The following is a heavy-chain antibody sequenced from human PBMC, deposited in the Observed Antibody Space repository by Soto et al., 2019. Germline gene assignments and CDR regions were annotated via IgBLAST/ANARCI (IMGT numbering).Heavy chain of an antibody. D-gene: IGHD6-13*01. CDR3: TRGVRVAAGGSRDNWFDP. J-gene: IGHJ5*02. CDR1: GGTFSSYA. CDR2: IIPIFGTA. Sequence: GASVKVSCKASGGTFSSYAISWVRQAPGQGLEWMGGIIPIFGTANYAQKFQGRVTITADESTSTAYMELARLTSDDTALFYCTRGVRVAAGGSRDNWFDPWGQGTLVTVSS. V-gene: IGHV1-69*13.